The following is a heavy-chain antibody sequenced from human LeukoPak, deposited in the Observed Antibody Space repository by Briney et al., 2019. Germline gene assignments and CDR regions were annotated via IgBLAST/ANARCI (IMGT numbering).Heavy chain of an antibody. J-gene: IGHJ4*02. V-gene: IGHV4-59*08. D-gene: IGHD1-7*01. CDR2: IYYSGST. Sequence: SETLSLTCTVSGGSISSYYWSWIRQPPGKGLEWIGYIYYSGSTNYNPSLKSRVTISVDTSKNQFSLEMTSVTAADTAVYYCARSLGTAFDFWGQGTLVTVSS. CDR3: ARSLGTAFDF. CDR1: GGSISSYY.